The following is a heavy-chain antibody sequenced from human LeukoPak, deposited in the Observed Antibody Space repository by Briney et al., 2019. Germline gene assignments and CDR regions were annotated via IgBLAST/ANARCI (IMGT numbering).Heavy chain of an antibody. CDR3: ARHDGSSWYYAFDV. D-gene: IGHD6-13*01. CDR1: GGSFSGYY. CDR2: INHSGST. J-gene: IGHJ3*01. Sequence: SETLSLTCAIYGGSFSGYYWSWIRQPPGKGLEWIGEINHSGSTNYNPSLKSRVTISVDTSKNQFSLKLSSVTAADTAVYYCARHDGSSWYYAFDVWGQGTMVTVSS. V-gene: IGHV4-34*01.